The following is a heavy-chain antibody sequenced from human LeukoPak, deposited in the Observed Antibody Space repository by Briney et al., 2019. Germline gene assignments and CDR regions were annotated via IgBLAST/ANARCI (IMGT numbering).Heavy chain of an antibody. CDR2: TYYRSSKWLN. D-gene: IGHD6-19*01. CDR3: ARWLGRDDF. CDR1: GDSVSSNSAT. Sequence: SQTLSLTCAISGDSVSSNSATWNWIRQSPSIGLEWLGRTYYRSSKWLNDYAVSVESRITIRADTSRNQFSLLLTSVTPEDTAVYYCARWLGRDDFWGQGTKVTVSS. V-gene: IGHV6-1*01. J-gene: IGHJ3*01.